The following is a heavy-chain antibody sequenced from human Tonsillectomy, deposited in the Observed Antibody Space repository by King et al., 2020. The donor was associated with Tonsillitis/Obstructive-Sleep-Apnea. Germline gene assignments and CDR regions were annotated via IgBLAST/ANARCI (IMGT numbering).Heavy chain of an antibody. CDR3: ARDQDYGSGSYFHYYYYMDV. J-gene: IGHJ6*03. D-gene: IGHD3-10*01. Sequence: VQLVESGGGLIQPGGSLRLSCAASGFTVSSNYMSWVRQAPGKGLEWVSVIYSGGSTYYADSVKGRVTISRDNSKNTRYLQMNSLRAEDTAVYYWARDQDYGSGSYFHYYYYMDVWGKGTTVTVSS. V-gene: IGHV3-53*01. CDR1: GFTVSSNY. CDR2: IYSGGST.